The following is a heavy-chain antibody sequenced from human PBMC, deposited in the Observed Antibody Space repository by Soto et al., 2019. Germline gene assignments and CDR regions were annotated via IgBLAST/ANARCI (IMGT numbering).Heavy chain of an antibody. CDR1: GFTFSTYG. V-gene: IGHV3-33*01. J-gene: IGHJ4*02. Sequence: QVQLVDSGGGVVQPGRSLRLSCAASGFTFSTYGMHWVRQAPGKGLEWVAVIWYDGREKDYADSVKGRFTISRDNSKNTLYLQMNSLRADDTAMYYCARGNREAMGNFDYWGQGTLVTVSS. CDR3: ARGNREAMGNFDY. CDR2: IWYDGREK. D-gene: IGHD5-18*01.